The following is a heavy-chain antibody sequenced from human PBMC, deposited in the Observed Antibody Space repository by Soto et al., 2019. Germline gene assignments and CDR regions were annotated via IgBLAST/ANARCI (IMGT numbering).Heavy chain of an antibody. D-gene: IGHD5-12*01. CDR1: GFTFSNYW. CDR2: INSDVSST. Sequence: GGSLRLSCAASGFTFSNYWIHWVRQAPGKGLMWVSHINSDVSSTSYADSVKGRFTISRDNAKNTLYLQMNSLRAEDTAVYYCARDYPRYNYLPYVYWGQGTPVTVSS. J-gene: IGHJ4*02. CDR3: ARDYPRYNYLPYVY. V-gene: IGHV3-74*01.